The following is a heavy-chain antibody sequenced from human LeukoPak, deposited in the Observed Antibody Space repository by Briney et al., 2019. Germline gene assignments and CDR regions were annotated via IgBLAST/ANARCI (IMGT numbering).Heavy chain of an antibody. J-gene: IGHJ6*03. V-gene: IGHV3-21*01. Sequence: GGSLRLSCAASGFTFSSYSMNWVRQAPGKGLEWVSSISSSSSSINYADSLKGRFTISRDNAKNSLYLQMNSLRAEDTAVYYCARHSHDFGVVPPDYYYYMDVWGKGTTVTVSS. CDR3: ARHSHDFGVVPPDYYYYMDV. D-gene: IGHD3-3*01. CDR2: ISSSSSSI. CDR1: GFTFSSYS.